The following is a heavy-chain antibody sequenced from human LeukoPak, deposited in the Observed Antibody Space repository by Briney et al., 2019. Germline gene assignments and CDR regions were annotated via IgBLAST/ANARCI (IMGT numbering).Heavy chain of an antibody. CDR2: INPSGGST. D-gene: IGHD1-1*01. J-gene: IGHJ5*02. CDR3: ASQLDNWFDP. Sequence: GASVTVSCKASGYTFTSYYMHGVRQPPGQGLEGMGIINPSGGSTSYAQKFQGRVTMTRDTSTSTVYMELSSLRSEDTAVYYCASQLDNWFDPWGQGTLVTVSS. V-gene: IGHV1-46*01. CDR1: GYTFTSYY.